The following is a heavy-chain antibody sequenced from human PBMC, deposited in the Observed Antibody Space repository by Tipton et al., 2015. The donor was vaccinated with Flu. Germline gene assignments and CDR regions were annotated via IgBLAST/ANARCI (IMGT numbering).Heavy chain of an antibody. Sequence: SLRLSCAASGFTFSSYEMNWVRQDPGKGLEWISYISGSGDTIHYADSLKGRLTVSRDNAKNSMYLQMNSLRGEDTALYYCAKDSRSSSAMDFFSYSGLGAWGQGTTVPDPS. CDR3: AKDSRSSSAMDFFSYSGLGA. V-gene: IGHV3-48*03. J-gene: IGHJ6*02. CDR2: ISGSGDTI. CDR1: GFTFSSYE. D-gene: IGHD1-26*01.